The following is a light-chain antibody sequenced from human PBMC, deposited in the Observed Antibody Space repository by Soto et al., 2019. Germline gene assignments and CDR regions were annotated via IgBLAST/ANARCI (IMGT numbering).Light chain of an antibody. J-gene: IGLJ2*01. CDR3: SSNTSRSTLGV. CDR2: DVS. V-gene: IGLV2-14*03. Sequence: QSALTQPASVSGSPGQSITISCTGTNSDIGGYNYVSWYQQHPGKAPKLMIYDVSNRPSGVSYRFSGSKSGNTASLTIPGLQAEDEADYYGSSNTSRSTLGVFGGGTQLTVL. CDR1: NSDIGGYNY.